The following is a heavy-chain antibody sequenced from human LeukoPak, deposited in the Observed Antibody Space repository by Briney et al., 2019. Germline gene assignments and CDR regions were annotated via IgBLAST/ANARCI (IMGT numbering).Heavy chain of an antibody. D-gene: IGHD6-19*01. CDR1: GYTFTSYD. CDR3: ARDKIAVAGKGFDY. V-gene: IGHV1-8*01. Sequence: GASVKVSCKASGYTFTSYDISWVRQATGQGLEWMGWMNPNSGNTGYAQKFQGRVTMTRNTSISTAYMELSSLRSEDTAVYYCARDKIAVAGKGFDYWGQGTLVTVSS. CDR2: MNPNSGNT. J-gene: IGHJ4*02.